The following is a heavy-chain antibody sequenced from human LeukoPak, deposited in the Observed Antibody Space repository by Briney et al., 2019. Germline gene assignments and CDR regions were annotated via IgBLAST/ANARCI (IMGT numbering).Heavy chain of an antibody. J-gene: IGHJ4*02. Sequence: SGGSLRLSCAASGFTFSDYYMSWIRQAPGKGLEWVSYISSSGSTIYYADSVKGRFTISRDNAKNSLYLQMNSLRAEDTAVYYCARSRTSGDEALAGNYWGQGTLVTVSS. V-gene: IGHV3-11*04. D-gene: IGHD6-19*01. CDR1: GFTFSDYY. CDR2: ISSSGSTI. CDR3: ARSRTSGDEALAGNY.